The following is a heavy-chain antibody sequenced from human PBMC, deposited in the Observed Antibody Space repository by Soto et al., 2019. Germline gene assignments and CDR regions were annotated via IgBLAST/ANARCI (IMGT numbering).Heavy chain of an antibody. V-gene: IGHV3-9*01. J-gene: IGHJ4*02. Sequence: LRLSCAASGFTFDNYAMHWVRQAPGKGLEWVSGISWNSNTIAYADSVKGRFTISRDNAKNSLYLQMNSLRAEDTAFYYCAKDTGPNWGQGTLVTVYS. CDR2: ISWNSNTI. CDR3: AKDTGPN. CDR1: GFTFDNYA.